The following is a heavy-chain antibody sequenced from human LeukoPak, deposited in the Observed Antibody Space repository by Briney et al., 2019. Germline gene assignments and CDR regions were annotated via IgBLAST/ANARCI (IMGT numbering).Heavy chain of an antibody. J-gene: IGHJ6*03. CDR2: IYTSGST. V-gene: IGHV4-4*07. D-gene: IGHD3-10*01. CDR3: ARVLRGLNYYYMDV. CDR1: GGSISSYY. Sequence: PSGTLSLTCTVSGGSISSYYWSWIRQPAGKGLEWIGRIYTSGSTNYNPSLKSRVTTSVDTSKNQFSLKLSSVTAADTAVYYCARVLRGLNYYYMDVWGKGTTVTISS.